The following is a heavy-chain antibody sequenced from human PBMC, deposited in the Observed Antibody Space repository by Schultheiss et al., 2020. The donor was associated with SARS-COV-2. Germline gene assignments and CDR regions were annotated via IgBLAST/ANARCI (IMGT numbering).Heavy chain of an antibody. J-gene: IGHJ3*02. D-gene: IGHD4-17*01. CDR3: ARRYDYGDCDAFDI. V-gene: IGHV4-59*01. CDR1: GGSISSYY. CDR2: IYYSGST. Sequence: SETLSLTCTVSGGSISSYYWSWIRQPPGKGLEWIGYIYYSGSTNYNPSLQSRVTISIDTSKNQFSLKLSSVTAADTAVYYCARRYDYGDCDAFDIWGQGTMVTVSS.